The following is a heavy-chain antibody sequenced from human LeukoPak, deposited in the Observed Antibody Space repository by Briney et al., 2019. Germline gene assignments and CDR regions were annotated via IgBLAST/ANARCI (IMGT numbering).Heavy chain of an antibody. D-gene: IGHD6-13*01. CDR3: ARYLIAADY. J-gene: IGHJ4*02. CDR2: ISSGGSTI. Sequence: GGSLRLSCAASGFTSRIYEMNWVRQAPGKGLEWVSYISSGGSTIYYADSVKGRFTISRDNAKNSLYLEMNSLRAEDTAVYYCARYLIAADYWGQGTLVTVSS. CDR1: GFTSRIYE. V-gene: IGHV3-48*03.